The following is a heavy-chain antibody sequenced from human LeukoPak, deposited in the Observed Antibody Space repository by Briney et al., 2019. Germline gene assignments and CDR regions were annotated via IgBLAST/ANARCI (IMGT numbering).Heavy chain of an antibody. CDR3: ASTTRCSGGSCYPMPTDY. V-gene: IGHV4-39*07. Sequence: PSETLSLTCTVSGGSISSSYYYWGWIRQPPGKGLEWIGSICSGSTYYNPSLKSRVTISVDTSKNQLSLKLSSVTAADTAVYYCASTTRCSGGSCYPMPTDYWGQGTLVTVSS. CDR1: GGSISSSYYY. D-gene: IGHD2-15*01. J-gene: IGHJ4*02. CDR2: ICSGST.